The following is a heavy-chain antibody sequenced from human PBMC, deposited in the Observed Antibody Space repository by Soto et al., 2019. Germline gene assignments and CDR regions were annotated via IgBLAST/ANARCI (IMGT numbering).Heavy chain of an antibody. CDR2: ISGSGGST. CDR1: GFTFSSYA. Sequence: GGSLRLSCAASGFTFSSYAMSWVRQAPGKGLEWVSAISGSGGSTYYADSVKGRFTISRDNSKNTLYLQMNSLRAEDTAVYYCAKPVGYYYDSSGYPPPFDYWGQGTLVTVSS. CDR3: AKPVGYYYDSSGYPPPFDY. D-gene: IGHD3-22*01. J-gene: IGHJ4*02. V-gene: IGHV3-23*01.